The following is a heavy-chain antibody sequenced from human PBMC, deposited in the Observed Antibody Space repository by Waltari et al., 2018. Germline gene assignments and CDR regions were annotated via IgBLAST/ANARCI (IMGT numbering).Heavy chain of an antibody. J-gene: IGHJ4*02. V-gene: IGHV1-2*02. CDR2: INPNSGGT. CDR1: GYTFTGYY. D-gene: IGHD6-13*01. CDR3: ARVSYGIAAAGTRDY. Sequence: QVQLVQSGAEGKKPGASVKVSCKASGYTFTGYYMTWVRQAPGQGLEWMGWINPNSGGTNYAQKFQGRVTMTRDTSISTAYMELSRLRSDDTAVYYCARVSYGIAAAGTRDYWGQGTLVTVSS.